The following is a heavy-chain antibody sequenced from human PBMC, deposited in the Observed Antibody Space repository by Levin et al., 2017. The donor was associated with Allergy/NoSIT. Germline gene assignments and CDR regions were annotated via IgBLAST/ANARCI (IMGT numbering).Heavy chain of an antibody. CDR2: AYYLGNT. Sequence: PSETLSLTCSVSGGSVSDGLYHWGWIRQPPGKGLEWIASAYYLGNTYYNPSLKSRVTISVDTSKNQFSLKVLSVTAADTAVYYCTRLANGIPSDNWGQGTLVTVSS. V-gene: IGHV4-39*01. J-gene: IGHJ4*02. D-gene: IGHD1-1*01. CDR1: GGSVSDGLYH. CDR3: TRLANGIPSDN.